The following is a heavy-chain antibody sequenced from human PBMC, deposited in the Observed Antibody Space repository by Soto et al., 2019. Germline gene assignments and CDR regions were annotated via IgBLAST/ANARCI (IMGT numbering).Heavy chain of an antibody. Sequence: PGESLKISCKGSGYRFTNYWIGWVRQMPGKGLEWMGIIYPGDSDTRYSPSFQGQVTISADKSINTAYLQWSSLKASDTAMYYCARDSCSGTTCYEFDYWGQGTQVTVS. J-gene: IGHJ4*02. CDR3: ARDSCSGTTCYEFDY. CDR1: GYRFTNYW. CDR2: IYPGDSDT. D-gene: IGHD2-2*01. V-gene: IGHV5-51*01.